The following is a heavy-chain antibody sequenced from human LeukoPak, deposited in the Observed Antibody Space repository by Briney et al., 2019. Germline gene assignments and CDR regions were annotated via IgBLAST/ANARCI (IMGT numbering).Heavy chain of an antibody. Sequence: GGSLRLSCAASGFTVSSNYMSWVRQAPGKGLEWVSVIYSGGSTYYADSVKGRFTISRDNSKNTLYLQMNSLRAEDTAVYYCAREWYSSGRYYFDYWGQGTLVTVSS. CDR2: IYSGGST. CDR1: GFTVSSNY. CDR3: AREWYSSGRYYFDY. J-gene: IGHJ4*02. D-gene: IGHD6-19*01. V-gene: IGHV3-53*01.